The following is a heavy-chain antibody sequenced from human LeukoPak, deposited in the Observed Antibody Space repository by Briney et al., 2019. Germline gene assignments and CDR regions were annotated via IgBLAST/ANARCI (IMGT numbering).Heavy chain of an antibody. CDR2: INSDGSST. J-gene: IGHJ4*02. CDR1: GFTFSSYW. Sequence: GGSLRLSCAASGFTFSSYWMHWVRQAPGKGLVWVSRINSDGSSTSYADSVKGRFTISRDNAKNTLYLQMNSLRAEDTAVYYCAREVVAVAALYFDYWGQGTLVTVSS. V-gene: IGHV3-74*01. D-gene: IGHD6-19*01. CDR3: AREVVAVAALYFDY.